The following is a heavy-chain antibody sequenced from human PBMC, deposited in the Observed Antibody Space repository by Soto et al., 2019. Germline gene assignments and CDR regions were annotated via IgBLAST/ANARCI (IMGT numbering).Heavy chain of an antibody. CDR3: SRIAVSGPRTGFDY. J-gene: IGHJ4*02. CDR1: CGSISNSSYL. D-gene: IGHD6-19*01. Sequence: SETLSLTCSVSCGSISNSSYLWGWVRQPPGKGLQWIGSVSHIGSTNYNPSLKSRLTISVGTSKTQSSLRLDSVTAADTAVYYCSRIAVSGPRTGFDYWGQGILVTVSS. CDR2: VSHIGST. V-gene: IGHV4-39*01.